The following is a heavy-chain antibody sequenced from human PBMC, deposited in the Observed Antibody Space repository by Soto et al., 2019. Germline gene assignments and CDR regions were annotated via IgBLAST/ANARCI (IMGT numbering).Heavy chain of an antibody. D-gene: IGHD3-9*01. CDR2: TYSGGST. CDR3: ARVRYFILTCNYYYYVMDV. CDR1: GFTVSSNY. V-gene: IGHV3-53*01. Sequence: PGGSLRLSCAASGFTVSSNYMSWVRQAPGKGLEWVSVTYSGGSTYYADSVKGRFTISRDNSKNTLYLQMNSLRAEDTAVYYFARVRYFILTCNYYYYVMDVWGQGTTVTVSS. J-gene: IGHJ6*02.